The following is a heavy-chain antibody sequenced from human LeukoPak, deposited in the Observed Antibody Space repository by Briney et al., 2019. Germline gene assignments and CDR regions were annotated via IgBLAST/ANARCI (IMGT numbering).Heavy chain of an antibody. D-gene: IGHD5-18*01. Sequence: GGSLRLSCAASGFTFSSYWMHWVRQAPGKGLVWVSRINSDGSSTSYADSVKGRFTISRDNSKNTLYLQMNSLRAEDTAVYYCAKDGSGYSSAYYFDYWGQGTLVTVSS. CDR1: GFTFSSYW. CDR3: AKDGSGYSSAYYFDY. J-gene: IGHJ4*02. CDR2: INSDGSST. V-gene: IGHV3-74*01.